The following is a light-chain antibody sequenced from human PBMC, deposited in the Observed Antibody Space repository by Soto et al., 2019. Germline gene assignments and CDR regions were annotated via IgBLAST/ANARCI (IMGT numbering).Light chain of an antibody. CDR1: SRDIGAYDY. V-gene: IGLV2-14*01. Sequence: QYALTQPASLSGSPGQSITISCTGTSRDIGAYDYVSWFQQHPGKAPKLMISEVNNRPSGVSNRFSGSKSGNTAYLTISGLQVEDEAEYFCFSSTTTSTHVFGTGTKVTVL. CDR2: EVN. CDR3: FSSTTTSTHV. J-gene: IGLJ1*01.